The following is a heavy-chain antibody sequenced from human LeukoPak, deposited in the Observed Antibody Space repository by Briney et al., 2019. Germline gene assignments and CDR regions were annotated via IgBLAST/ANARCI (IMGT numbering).Heavy chain of an antibody. CDR1: GFTFSSYG. CDR3: AKTYGSTWYDAFDI. J-gene: IGHJ3*02. D-gene: IGHD6-13*01. V-gene: IGHV3-30*18. CDR2: ISYDGSNK. Sequence: GGSLRLSCAASGFTFSSYGIHWVRQGPGKGLEWVAVISYDGSNKYYADSVKGRFTVSRDNSKNTLYLQMNSLRAEDTAVYYCAKTYGSTWYDAFDIWGHGTKVTVSS.